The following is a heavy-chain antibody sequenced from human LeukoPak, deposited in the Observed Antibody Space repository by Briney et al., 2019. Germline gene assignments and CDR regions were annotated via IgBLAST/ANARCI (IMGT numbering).Heavy chain of an antibody. V-gene: IGHV3-11*06. CDR2: ISGSSTYT. CDR1: GFTFSDYY. J-gene: IGHJ4*02. D-gene: IGHD6-19*01. CDR3: ARGGFKQWLAY. Sequence: PGGSLRLSCAASGFTFSDYYMSWIRQAPGTGLEWVSYISGSSTYTNYADSVKGRFTISRDNAKNSLFLQMNSLRAEDTAVYYCARGGFKQWLAYWGQGTLVTVSS.